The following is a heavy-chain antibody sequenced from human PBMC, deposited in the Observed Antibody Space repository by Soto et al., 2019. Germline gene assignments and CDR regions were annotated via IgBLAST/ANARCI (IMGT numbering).Heavy chain of an antibody. D-gene: IGHD3-10*01. CDR1: GGSISNFY. CDR2: IYYSGTT. V-gene: IGHV4-59*01. J-gene: IGHJ4*02. CDR3: ARESYYGSGATVVGY. Sequence: SETLSITCTVSGGSISNFYWSWIRQPPGKGLEWIGYIYYSGTTSYNPSLNSRVTISVDTSKNQFSLKLNSVTAADTAVYYCARESYYGSGATVVGYWGLGTLVTVS.